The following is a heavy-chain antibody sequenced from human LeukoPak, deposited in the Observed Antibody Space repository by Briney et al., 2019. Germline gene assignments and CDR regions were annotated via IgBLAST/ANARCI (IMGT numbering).Heavy chain of an antibody. Sequence: GASVKVSCKASGFTFTSFTMHWVRQAPGQRLEWMGWINAGNGNTKYSQKIQGRVTITRDTSATTAYMELSSLRSEDTAVYYCARDLAYYYDSSGYHWFDPWGQGTLVTVSS. J-gene: IGHJ5*02. CDR2: INAGNGNT. D-gene: IGHD3-22*01. V-gene: IGHV1-3*01. CDR3: ARDLAYYYDSSGYHWFDP. CDR1: GFTFTSFT.